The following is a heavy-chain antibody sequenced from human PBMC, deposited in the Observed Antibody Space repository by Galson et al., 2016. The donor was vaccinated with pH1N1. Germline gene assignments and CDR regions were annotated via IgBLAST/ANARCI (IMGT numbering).Heavy chain of an antibody. Sequence: SLRLSCAASGFTFSHYWMTWVRQAPGKRLEWLAFKKEDGTASDYADSVKGRFTISRDNGKSSLYLQMSSLTGDDTAVYFCVRDSGWFKLDSWGQGTLVTVSS. CDR2: KKEDGTAS. V-gene: IGHV3-7*01. CDR1: GFTFSHYW. CDR3: VRDSGWFKLDS. D-gene: IGHD6-19*01. J-gene: IGHJ4*02.